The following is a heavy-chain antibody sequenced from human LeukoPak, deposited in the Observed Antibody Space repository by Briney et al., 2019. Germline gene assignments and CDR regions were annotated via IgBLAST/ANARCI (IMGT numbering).Heavy chain of an antibody. CDR1: GYTFTSYY. CDR3: ARASQKWELRGGNWFDP. V-gene: IGHV1-2*02. J-gene: IGHJ5*02. Sequence: GASVKVSCKASGYTFTSYYMHWVRQAPGQGLEWMGWINPNSGGTNYAQKFQGRVTMTRDTSISTAYMELSRLRSDDTAVYYCARASQKWELRGGNWFDPWGQGTLVTVSS. CDR2: INPNSGGT. D-gene: IGHD1-26*01.